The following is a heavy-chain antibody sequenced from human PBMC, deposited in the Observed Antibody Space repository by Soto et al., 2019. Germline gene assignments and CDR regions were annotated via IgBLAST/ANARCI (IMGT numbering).Heavy chain of an antibody. CDR1: GYTFTSYD. CDR2: MNPNSGNT. D-gene: IGHD3-22*01. J-gene: IGHJ4*02. CDR3: TRVGRDYDSSGWGGFGF. Sequence: QVQLVQSGAEVKKPGASVKVSCKASGYTFTSYDINWVRQATGQGLEWMGWMNPNSGNTGHAQKFQGRVTMTSNSSRSTAYRELSSGRSADTAGYYCTRVGRDYDSSGWGGFGFSGQGRLVTVS. V-gene: IGHV1-8*01.